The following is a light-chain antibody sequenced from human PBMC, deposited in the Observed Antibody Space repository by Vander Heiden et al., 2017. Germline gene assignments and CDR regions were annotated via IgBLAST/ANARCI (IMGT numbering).Light chain of an antibody. CDR3: QQRYSPPPFT. CDR2: SAS. V-gene: IGKV1-39*01. J-gene: IGKJ4*01. CDR1: QGNSSY. Sequence: DIQMTQSPSSLSASEGHRVTITCRSSQGNSSYLNCYHQKPRKAPQLLIYSASSLQSGVPSKFIGSGSGADFTLLINSLEPADFAAYYCQQRYSPPPFTFGGGTKVEIK.